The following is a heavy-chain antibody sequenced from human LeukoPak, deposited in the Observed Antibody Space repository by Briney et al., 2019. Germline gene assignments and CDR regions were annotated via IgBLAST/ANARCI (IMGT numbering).Heavy chain of an antibody. CDR2: IHHSRST. D-gene: IGHD2-2*02. V-gene: IGHV4-38-2*01. CDR1: GYSISSGYY. CDR3: AKLGYCSSTSCYTIVPTNYFDY. J-gene: IGHJ4*02. Sequence: SETLSLTCSVSGYSISSGYYWGWIRQPPGKGLEWTGSIHHSRSTYYNPSLKSRVTISVDTSKNQFSLKLSSVTAADTAVYYCAKLGYCSSTSCYTIVPTNYFDYWGQGTLVTVSS.